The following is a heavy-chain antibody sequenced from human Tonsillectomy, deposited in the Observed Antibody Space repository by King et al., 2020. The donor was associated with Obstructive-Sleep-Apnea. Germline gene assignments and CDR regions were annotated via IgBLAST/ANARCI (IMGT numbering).Heavy chain of an antibody. CDR2: LYTSGST. V-gene: IGHV4-4*07. CDR1: GGSISSYY. D-gene: IGHD3-10*01. CDR3: AVGLYYGSGSYYDY. J-gene: IGHJ4*02. Sequence: QLQESGPGLVKPSETLSLTCTVSGGSISSYYWSWIRQPAGKGLEWIGRLYTSGSTNYNPPLKRRVTLSVDTSKDQFSLKLNSMTAADTAVYYCAVGLYYGSGSYYDYWGQGTLVTVSS.